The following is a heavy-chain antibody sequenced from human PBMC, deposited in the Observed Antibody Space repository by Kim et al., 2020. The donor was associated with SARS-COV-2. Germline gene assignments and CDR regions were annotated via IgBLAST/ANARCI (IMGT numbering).Heavy chain of an antibody. CDR3: ARRMVRGVGLDI. Sequence: YYPGSVKGRLTISREDAKNALYLEMNSLGAGDTAVYYCARRMVRGVGLDIWGQGTMVTVSS. V-gene: IGHV3-13*01. D-gene: IGHD3-10*01. J-gene: IGHJ3*02.